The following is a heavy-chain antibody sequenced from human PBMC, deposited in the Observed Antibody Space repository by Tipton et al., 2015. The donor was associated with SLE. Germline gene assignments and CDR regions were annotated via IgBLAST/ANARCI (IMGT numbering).Heavy chain of an antibody. V-gene: IGHV1-2*02. CDR2: MNPNSGAT. D-gene: IGHD2-8*02. CDR3: AKDAVAIVQMVFAPRDGFDI. CDR1: GYIFSDYY. J-gene: IGHJ3*02. Sequence: QVQLVQSGAEVKKPGASLKVSCKASGYIFSDYYIHWVRQAPGQGLEWMGWMNPNSGATNFEQTFQGRVTVTRDTSISTAYMELTGLRSDDTAVYYCAKDAVAIVQMVFAPRDGFDIWGQGTLLTVSS.